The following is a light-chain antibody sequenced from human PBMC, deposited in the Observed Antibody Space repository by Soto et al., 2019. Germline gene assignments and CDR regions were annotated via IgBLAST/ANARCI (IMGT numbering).Light chain of an antibody. J-gene: IGKJ4*01. V-gene: IGKV3-11*01. CDR2: DAS. Sequence: EIVLTQSPATLSLSPGERATLSCRASQSVSSDLAWYQQKPGQAPRLLIYDASNRATGIPARFSGSGSGTDVTLTISSREPEDFAVYYCQQRSNWPLTFGGGTKVEIK. CDR1: QSVSSD. CDR3: QQRSNWPLT.